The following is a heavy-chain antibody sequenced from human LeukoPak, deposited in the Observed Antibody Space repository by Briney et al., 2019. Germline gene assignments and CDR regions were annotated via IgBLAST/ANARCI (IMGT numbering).Heavy chain of an antibody. D-gene: IGHD3-22*01. CDR2: IDNAGSIT. Sequence: PGGSLRLSCAVSGVRFSNYAMTWVRQAPGKGLVWVSRIDNAGSITTYADSVKGRFTISRDNAENTLYLQMNSLRVEDTAVYYCVRSAFHAGSGNYYDYWGQGTLVTVSS. CDR3: VRSAFHAGSGNYYDY. CDR1: GVRFSNYA. J-gene: IGHJ4*02. V-gene: IGHV3-74*03.